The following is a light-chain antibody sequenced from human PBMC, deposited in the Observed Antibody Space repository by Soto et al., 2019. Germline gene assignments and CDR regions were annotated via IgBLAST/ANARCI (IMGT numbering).Light chain of an antibody. V-gene: IGLV2-23*02. CDR2: EVS. CDR3: CSYAGSSTVV. J-gene: IGLJ2*01. Sequence: QSALTQPASVSGSPGQSITISCTGNSSDVGSYNLVSWYQQHPGKAPKLMIYEVSKRPSGVSNRFSGSKSGNTASLTISGLHAEDEADYYCCSYAGSSTVVFGGGTKLTVL. CDR1: SSDVGSYNL.